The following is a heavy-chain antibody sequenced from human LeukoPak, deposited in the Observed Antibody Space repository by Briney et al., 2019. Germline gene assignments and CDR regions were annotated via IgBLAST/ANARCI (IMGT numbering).Heavy chain of an antibody. J-gene: IGHJ4*02. Sequence: GGSLRLSCAASGFTFSSYAMHWVRQAPGKGLEWVAVISYDGSNKYYADSVKGRFTISRDNSKNTLYLQMNSLRAEDTAVYYCARDCQSRGYYQENYFDYWGQGTRVTVSS. CDR2: ISYDGSNK. CDR1: GFTFSSYA. V-gene: IGHV3-30-3*01. D-gene: IGHD3-22*01. CDR3: ARDCQSRGYYQENYFDY.